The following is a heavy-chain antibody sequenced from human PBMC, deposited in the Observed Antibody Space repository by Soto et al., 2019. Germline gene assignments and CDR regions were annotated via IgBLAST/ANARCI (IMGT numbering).Heavy chain of an antibody. D-gene: IGHD6-13*01. CDR1: GFTFSSYS. CDR3: ARVIAAADGFDY. Sequence: GGSLRLSCAASGFTFSSYSMNWVRQAPGKGLEWVSSISSSSSYIYYADSVKGRFTISRDNAKNSLYLQMNSLRAEDTAVYYCARVIAAADGFDYWGQGTLVTVSS. J-gene: IGHJ4*02. CDR2: ISSSSSYI. V-gene: IGHV3-21*01.